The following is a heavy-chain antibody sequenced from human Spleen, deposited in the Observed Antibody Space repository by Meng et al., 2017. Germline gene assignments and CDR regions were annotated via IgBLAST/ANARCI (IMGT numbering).Heavy chain of an antibody. CDR3: ARVGSCSGSRCYFRLFDY. V-gene: IGHV4-30-4*01. Sequence: QVQLQESGPGLVKPSQTLSLTCTVSGSSISNTDYYWSWIRQPPGKGLEWIGYIYYSGSTYYSPSLKSRVSISVDTSKNQFSPKLSSVTAADTAVYYCARVGSCSGSRCYFRLFDYWGQGTLVTVSS. J-gene: IGHJ4*02. CDR2: IYYSGST. D-gene: IGHD2-15*01. CDR1: GSSISNTDYY.